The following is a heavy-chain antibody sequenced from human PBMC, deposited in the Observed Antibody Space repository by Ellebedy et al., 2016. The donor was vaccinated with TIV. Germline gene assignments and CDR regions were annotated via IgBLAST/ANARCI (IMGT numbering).Heavy chain of an antibody. CDR1: GFTVSSNY. J-gene: IGHJ4*02. V-gene: IGHV3-53*01. D-gene: IGHD4-17*01. Sequence: GGSLRLSCAASGFTVSSNYMSWVRQAPGKGLEWVSVIYSGGSTYYAESVKGRFTISRDNYKNSLYLQMNSLRAEDTAVYYCASAPYGFFDYWGQGTLVTVSS. CDR2: IYSGGST. CDR3: ASAPYGFFDY.